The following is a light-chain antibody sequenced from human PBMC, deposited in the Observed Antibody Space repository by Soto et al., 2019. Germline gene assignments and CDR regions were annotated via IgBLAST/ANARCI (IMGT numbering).Light chain of an antibody. CDR2: GAS. V-gene: IGKV3-20*01. Sequence: EIVLTQSPGTLSLSPGERATLSCRASQSVSSTYLAWYQQKPGQAPRLLIYGASSRATGIPDMFSGSASGTDFTLTINRLEPEDFSIYYCQQYGDSRTFGQGTKLEIK. J-gene: IGKJ2*01. CDR3: QQYGDSRT. CDR1: QSVSSTY.